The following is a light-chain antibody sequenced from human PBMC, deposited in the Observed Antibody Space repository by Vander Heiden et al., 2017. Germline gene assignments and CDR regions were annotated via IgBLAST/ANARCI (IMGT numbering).Light chain of an antibody. CDR1: QGISSY. J-gene: IGKJ1*01. Sequence: AIRMTQSPSSFSASTGDRVTITCRASQGISSYLAWYQQKPGKAPKLLIYAASTLQSGVPSRFSGSGSGTDFTLTISCLQSEDIATYYCQQYDSYRRTFGQGTKVEIK. CDR2: AAS. CDR3: QQYDSYRRT. V-gene: IGKV1-8*01.